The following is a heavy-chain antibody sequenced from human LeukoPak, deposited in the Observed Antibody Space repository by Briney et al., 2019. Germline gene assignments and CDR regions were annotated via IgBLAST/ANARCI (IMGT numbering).Heavy chain of an antibody. J-gene: IGHJ4*02. CDR3: ARGYDYGDYVGDFDY. Sequence: ASVKVSCKASGYTFTEYYMHWVRQAPGQGLEWMGWISVYNSNTKYAQNVQGRVTMTTDRSTSTAYMELRSLRSDDTAVYYCARGYDYGDYVGDFDYWGQGTLVTVSS. V-gene: IGHV1-18*04. CDR1: GYTFTEYY. CDR2: ISVYNSNT. D-gene: IGHD4-17*01.